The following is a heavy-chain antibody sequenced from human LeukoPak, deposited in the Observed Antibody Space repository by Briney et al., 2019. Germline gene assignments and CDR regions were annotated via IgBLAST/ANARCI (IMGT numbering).Heavy chain of an antibody. CDR3: ARSETWELLILDY. D-gene: IGHD1-26*01. J-gene: IGHJ4*02. CDR1: GGSISSGNW. Sequence: SGTLSLTCAVSGGSISSGNWWSWVRQPPGKGLEWIGEIYHSGSTNYNPSLKSRVTISVDKSKNQFSLKLSSVTAADTAVYYCARSETWELLILDYWGQGTLVTVSS. V-gene: IGHV4-4*02. CDR2: IYHSGST.